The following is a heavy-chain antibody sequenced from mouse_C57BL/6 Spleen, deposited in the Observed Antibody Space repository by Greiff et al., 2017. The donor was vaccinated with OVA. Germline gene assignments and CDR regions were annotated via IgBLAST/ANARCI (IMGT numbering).Heavy chain of an antibody. CDR3: ASAVYGSSSGWYFDV. V-gene: IGHV5-16*01. J-gene: IGHJ1*03. Sequence: EVQLVESEGGLVQPGSSMKLSCTASGFTFSDYYMAWVRQVPEKGLEWVANINYDGSSTYYLDSLKSRFIISRDNAKNILYLQLSSLKSEETATYYCASAVYGSSSGWYFDVWGTGTTVTVSS. D-gene: IGHD1-1*01. CDR1: GFTFSDYY. CDR2: INYDGSST.